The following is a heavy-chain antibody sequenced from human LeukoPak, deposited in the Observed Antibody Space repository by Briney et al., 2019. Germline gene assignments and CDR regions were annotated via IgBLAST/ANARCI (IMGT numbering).Heavy chain of an antibody. CDR3: AREILSGDAFDI. V-gene: IGHV4-38-2*02. J-gene: IGHJ3*02. CDR1: GYSISSGFY. D-gene: IGHD2/OR15-2a*01. Sequence: PSETLSLSCTVSGYSISSGFYWGWIRPPPGKGLEWIGSIYHSATTHYNSSLKSRVTISVDTSKNQLSLKLSSVTAADTAVYYCAREILSGDAFDIWGQGTMVTVSS. CDR2: IYHSATT.